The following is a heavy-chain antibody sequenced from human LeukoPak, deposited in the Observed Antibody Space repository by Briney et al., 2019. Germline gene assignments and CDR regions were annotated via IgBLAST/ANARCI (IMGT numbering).Heavy chain of an antibody. Sequence: GGSLRLSCAASGFTFSSYGMHWVRQAPGKGLEWVAFIRYDGSNKYYADSVKGRFTISRDNSKNTLYLQMNSLRSEETAVYYCAKVPYYYYYYMDVWGKGTTVTVSS. V-gene: IGHV3-30*02. CDR3: AKVPYYYYYYMDV. CDR2: IRYDGSNK. J-gene: IGHJ6*03. CDR1: GFTFSSYG.